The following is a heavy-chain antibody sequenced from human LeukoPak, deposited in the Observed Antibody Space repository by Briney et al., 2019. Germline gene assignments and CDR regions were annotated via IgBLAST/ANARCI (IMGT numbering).Heavy chain of an antibody. Sequence: GESLKISCKGSGYSFTSYWIGWVRQMPGKGLEWMGIIYPGDSDTRYSPSFQGQVTISADKSISTAYLQWSSLKASDTAMYYCARNYYDSSGTHYYYYMDVWGKGTTVTVSS. V-gene: IGHV5-51*01. D-gene: IGHD3-22*01. J-gene: IGHJ6*03. CDR3: ARNYYDSSGTHYYYYMDV. CDR1: GYSFTSYW. CDR2: IYPGDSDT.